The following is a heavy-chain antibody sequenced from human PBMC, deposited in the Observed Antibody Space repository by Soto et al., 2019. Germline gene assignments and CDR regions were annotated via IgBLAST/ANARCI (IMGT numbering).Heavy chain of an antibody. V-gene: IGHV4-59*08. CDR2: IYSNGGT. CDR3: VRQGIGALHGLVDV. CDR1: GDSIGTYN. Sequence: QVQLQASGPGLVKPSDTLSLTCTVSGDSIGTYNWGWIRQPPGKRLEWIGYIYSNGGTSYTPALSSRVTISADTSTKPFSLRLRSVTAADTAVYYCVRQGIGALHGLVDVWGQGPTVTVSS. D-gene: IGHD1-26*01. J-gene: IGHJ6*02.